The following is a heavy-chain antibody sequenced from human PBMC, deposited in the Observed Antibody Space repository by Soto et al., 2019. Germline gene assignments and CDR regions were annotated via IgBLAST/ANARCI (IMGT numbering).Heavy chain of an antibody. D-gene: IGHD5-18*01. J-gene: IGHJ5*02. V-gene: IGHV3-30-3*01. CDR2: ISYNENKR. CDR3: ARAMDTAMASKDNWFDP. CDR1: GFTFRSYA. Sequence: QVQLVESGGGVVQPGRSLRLSCAASGFTFRSYAMHWVRQAPGKGLEWVATISYNENKRYYTDSVKGRFTISRDNSKNTLYLQVNSLTTEYTAVYYCARAMDTAMASKDNWFDPWGQGTLVTVSS.